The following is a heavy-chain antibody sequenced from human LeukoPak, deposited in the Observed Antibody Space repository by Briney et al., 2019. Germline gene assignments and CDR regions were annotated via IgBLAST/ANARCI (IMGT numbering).Heavy chain of an antibody. CDR1: GYSFTSYW. Sequence: GESLKISCKGSGYSFTSYWIGWVRPMPGKGLEWMGIIYPGDSDTRYSPSFQGQVTISADKPISTAYLQWSSLKASDTAMYYCARYSYYDSSGLDYWGQGTLVTVSS. CDR2: IYPGDSDT. V-gene: IGHV5-51*04. CDR3: ARYSYYDSSGLDY. D-gene: IGHD3-22*01. J-gene: IGHJ4*02.